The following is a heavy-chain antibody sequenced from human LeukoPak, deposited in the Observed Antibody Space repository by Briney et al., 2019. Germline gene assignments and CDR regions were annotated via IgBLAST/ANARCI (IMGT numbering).Heavy chain of an antibody. J-gene: IGHJ4*02. D-gene: IGHD5-24*01. Sequence: SETLSLTCTVSGGSISSHYWSWIRQPPGKGLGWIRYIYYSGSNNYNPSLKSRVTISVDTSKNQFSLKLSSVTAADTAVYYCARDSMATIFDYWGQGTLVTVSS. V-gene: IGHV4-59*11. CDR3: ARDSMATIFDY. CDR2: IYYSGSN. CDR1: GGSISSHY.